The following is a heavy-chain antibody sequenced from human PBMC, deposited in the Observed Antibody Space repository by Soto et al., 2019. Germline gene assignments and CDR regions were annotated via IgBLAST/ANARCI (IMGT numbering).Heavy chain of an antibody. CDR1: GFTFSSYS. CDR3: ARSSSWYRDWFDP. CDR2: ISSSSSYI. Sequence: EVQLVESGGGLVKPGGSLRLSCAASGFTFSSYSMNWVRQAPGKGLEWVSSISSSSSYIYYADSVKGRFTISRDNAKKSLYLQMNSLRAEDTAVYYCARSSSWYRDWFDPWGQGTLVTVSS. V-gene: IGHV3-21*01. D-gene: IGHD6-13*01. J-gene: IGHJ5*02.